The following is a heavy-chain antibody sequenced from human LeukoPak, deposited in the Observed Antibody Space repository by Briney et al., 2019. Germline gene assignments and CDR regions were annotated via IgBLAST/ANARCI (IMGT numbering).Heavy chain of an antibody. CDR1: GRSFSGYY. Sequence: SETLSLTCAVYGRSFSGYYWTWIRQTPGKGLEWIGEINHSGITDYNPSLRSRVTISVDTSKNQFSLKLSSVTAADTAVYYCATLTTPGWFNPWGQGTLVTVSS. J-gene: IGHJ5*02. D-gene: IGHD1-1*01. V-gene: IGHV4-34*01. CDR3: ATLTTPGWFNP. CDR2: INHSGIT.